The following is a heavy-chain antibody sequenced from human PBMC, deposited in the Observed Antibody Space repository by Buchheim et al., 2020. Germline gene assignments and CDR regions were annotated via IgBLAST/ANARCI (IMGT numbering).Heavy chain of an antibody. V-gene: IGHV3-30-3*01. CDR1: GFTFNTYA. Sequence: QVQLVESGGGVVQPGRSLRLSCAASGFTFNTYAMHWVRYAPGKGLEWVSVMSSDGNKEFYADSVKGRFTIFRDNSKNTLYLQMNSLRGEDTAVYYCAREMNSGDYYFDLWGRGTL. CDR2: MSSDGNKE. J-gene: IGHJ2*01. D-gene: IGHD1-26*01. CDR3: AREMNSGDYYFDL.